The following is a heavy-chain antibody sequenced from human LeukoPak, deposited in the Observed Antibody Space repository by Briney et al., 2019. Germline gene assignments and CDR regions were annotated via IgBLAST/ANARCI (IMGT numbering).Heavy chain of an antibody. Sequence: SETLSLTSAVYGVSFSVDYWSCIRQPPRKGLEWIGEINHSVSTNYNPSLKSRVTISVDTSKNQFSLKLSSVTAADTAVYYCARMGSGSYSPNWYDPWGQGTLVTVSS. V-gene: IGHV4-34*01. J-gene: IGHJ5*02. CDR1: GVSFSVDY. CDR3: ARMGSGSYSPNWYDP. D-gene: IGHD3-10*01. CDR2: INHSVST.